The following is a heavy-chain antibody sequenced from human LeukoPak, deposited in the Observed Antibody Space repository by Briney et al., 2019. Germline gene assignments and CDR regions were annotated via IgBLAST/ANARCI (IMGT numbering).Heavy chain of an antibody. CDR3: ARHVSGWYYYGMDV. CDR2: INHSGST. J-gene: IGHJ6*02. CDR1: GGSFSGYY. V-gene: IGHV4-34*01. D-gene: IGHD6-19*01. Sequence: SETLSLTCAVHGGSFSGYYWSWIRQPPGKGLEWIGEINHSGSTNYNPSLKSRVTISVDTSKNQFSLKLSSVTAADTAVYYCARHVSGWYYYGMDVWGQGTTVTVSS.